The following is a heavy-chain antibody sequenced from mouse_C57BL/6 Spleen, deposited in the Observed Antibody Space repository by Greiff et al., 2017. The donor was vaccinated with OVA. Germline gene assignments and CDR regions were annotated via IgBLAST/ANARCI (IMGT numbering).Heavy chain of an antibody. Sequence: VKLMESGAELARPGASVKLSCKASGYTFTSYGISWVKQRTGQGLEWIGEIYPRSGNTYYNEKFKGKATLTEDKSSSTAYMELRSLTAEDSAVYFCARGDSNYSWFAYWGQGTLVTVSA. CDR3: ARGDSNYSWFAY. CDR2: IYPRSGNT. V-gene: IGHV1-81*01. CDR1: GYTFTSYG. J-gene: IGHJ3*01. D-gene: IGHD2-5*01.